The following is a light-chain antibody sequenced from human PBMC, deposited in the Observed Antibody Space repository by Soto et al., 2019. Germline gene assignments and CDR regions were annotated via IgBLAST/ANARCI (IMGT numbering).Light chain of an antibody. CDR2: EVS. CDR3: SSSTSTNTYV. V-gene: IGLV2-14*01. J-gene: IGLJ1*01. CDR1: SSDVGGYNY. Sequence: QSALTQPASVSGSPGQSITISCTGTSSDVGGYNYVSWYQQNPGKAPKHTIYEVSNRPSGVSNRFSGSKSGNTASLTISGLQAEDEADYYCSSSTSTNTYVFGTGTKLTVL.